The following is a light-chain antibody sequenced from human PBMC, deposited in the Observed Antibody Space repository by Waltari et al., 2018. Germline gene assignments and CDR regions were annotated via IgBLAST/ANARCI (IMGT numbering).Light chain of an antibody. CDR1: QSVLYSSNNKNF. CDR3: HQYYTSPFT. Sequence: DIVMTQSPHSLAVALGERATLSCTSSQSVLYSSNNKNFLAWYQQKPGQPPKLLIYWASTRESGVPDRFSGSGSGTDFTLTISSLQAEDVAVYSCHQYYTSPFTFGPGTKVDIK. V-gene: IGKV4-1*01. J-gene: IGKJ3*01. CDR2: WAS.